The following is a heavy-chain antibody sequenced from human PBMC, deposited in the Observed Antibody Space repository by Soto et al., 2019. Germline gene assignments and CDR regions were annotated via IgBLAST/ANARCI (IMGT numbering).Heavy chain of an antibody. CDR1: GVSISSGDYY. J-gene: IGHJ5*02. Sequence: SSETLSLTCTVSGVSISSGDYYWSWIRQPPGKGLEWIGYIYYSGSTYYNPSLKSRVTISVDTSKNQFSLKLSSVTAADTAVYYCARKRIDWFDPGGQGTLVTVSS. CDR2: IYYSGST. V-gene: IGHV4-30-4*01. CDR3: ARKRIDWFDP.